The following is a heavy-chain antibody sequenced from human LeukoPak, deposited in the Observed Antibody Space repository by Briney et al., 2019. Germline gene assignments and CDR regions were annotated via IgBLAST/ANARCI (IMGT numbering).Heavy chain of an antibody. CDR2: ISAYNGNT. V-gene: IGHV1-18*01. D-gene: IGHD6-19*01. CDR1: GYTFTSHG. CDR3: ARSPKFQWLVRGPLDY. J-gene: IGHJ4*02. Sequence: GASVKVSCKASGYTFTSHGISWVRQAPGQGLEWMGWISAYNGNTNYAQKLQGRVTMTTDTSTSTAYMELRSLRSDDTAVYYCARSPKFQWLVRGPLDYWGQGTLVTVSS.